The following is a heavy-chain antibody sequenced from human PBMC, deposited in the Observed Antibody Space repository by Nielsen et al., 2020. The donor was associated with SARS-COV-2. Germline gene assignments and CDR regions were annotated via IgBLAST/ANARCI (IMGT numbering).Heavy chain of an antibody. Sequence: GGSLRLSCAASGFTFSTYWMHWVRQVPGKGLVWVSRIKSDGSTTSYADSVKGRFTISRDNAKNSLYLQMNSLRAEDTALYYCAKESGESFDYWGQGTLVTVSS. CDR3: AKESGESFDY. J-gene: IGHJ4*02. V-gene: IGHV3-74*01. CDR2: IKSDGSTT. CDR1: GFTFSTYW. D-gene: IGHD3-10*01.